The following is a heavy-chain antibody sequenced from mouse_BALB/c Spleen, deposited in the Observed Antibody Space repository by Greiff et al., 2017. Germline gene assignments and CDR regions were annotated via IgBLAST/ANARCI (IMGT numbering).Heavy chain of an antibody. D-gene: IGHD2-14*01. J-gene: IGHJ4*01. V-gene: IGHV5-9-4*01. CDR3: ARDQGRYGVYYAMDY. CDR2: ISSGGSYT. CDR1: GFTFSSYA. Sequence: EVQGVESGGGLVKPGGSLKLSCAASGFTFSSYAMSWVRQSPEKRLEWVAEISSGGSYTYYPDTVTGRFTISRDNAKNTLYLEMSSLRSEDTAMYYCARDQGRYGVYYAMDYWGQGTSVTVSS.